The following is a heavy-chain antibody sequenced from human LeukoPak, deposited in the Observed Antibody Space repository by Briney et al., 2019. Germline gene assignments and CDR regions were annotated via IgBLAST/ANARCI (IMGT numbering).Heavy chain of an antibody. J-gene: IGHJ6*02. V-gene: IGHV1-69*01. CDR1: GGTFSSYG. Sequence: ASVKVSCTASGGTFSSYGISWVRQAPGQGLEWMGGIIPIFGTANYAQKFQGRVTITADESTSTAYMELSSLRSEDTAVYYCARLDEYSSSSRYYGMDVWGQGTTVTVSS. CDR2: IIPIFGTA. CDR3: ARLDEYSSSSRYYGMDV. D-gene: IGHD6-6*01.